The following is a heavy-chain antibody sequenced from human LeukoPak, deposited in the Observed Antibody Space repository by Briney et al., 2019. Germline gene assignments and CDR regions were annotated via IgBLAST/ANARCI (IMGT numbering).Heavy chain of an antibody. D-gene: IGHD4-23*01. CDR3: ARGWLAETTVVTPYNY. V-gene: IGHV1-69*13. CDR1: GGSFSSYA. CDR2: IIPIFGTA. Sequence: SVTVSCKASGGSFSSYAINWVRQAPGQGLEWMGGIIPIFGTAHYAQNFQDRVTITAVESMSTVYMELSSLRSEDTAVYYCARGWLAETTVVTPYNYWGQGTLVTVSS. J-gene: IGHJ4*02.